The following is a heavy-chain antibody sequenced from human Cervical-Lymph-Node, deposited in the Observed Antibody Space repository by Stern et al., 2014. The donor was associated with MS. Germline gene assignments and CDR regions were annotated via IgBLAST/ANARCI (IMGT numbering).Heavy chain of an antibody. J-gene: IGHJ4*02. V-gene: IGHV3-21*01. CDR3: ARQDGYNLDY. CDR2: ITSGSAYL. CDR1: GFTFSYYD. D-gene: IGHD5-24*01. Sequence: EVQLVESGGDLVKPGGSLRLSCEASGFTFSYYDMNWVRQAPGKGLEWVSSITSGSAYLYDADSVKGRFTISRDNAKNPLYLQMNSLRAEDTAVYYCARQDGYNLDYWGRGTLVTVSS.